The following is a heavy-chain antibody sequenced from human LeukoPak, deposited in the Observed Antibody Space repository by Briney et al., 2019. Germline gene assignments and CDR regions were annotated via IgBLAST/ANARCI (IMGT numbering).Heavy chain of an antibody. CDR1: GYTFTGYY. CDR3: ASVLSVRPYHDAFDI. V-gene: IGHV1-2*02. CDR2: INPNSGGT. Sequence: ASVKVSCKASGYTFTGYYMHWVRQAPGQGLEWMGWINPNSGGTNYAQKFQGRVTMTRDTSISTAYMELSRLRSDDTAVYYCASVLSVRPYHDAFDIWGQGTMVTVSS. D-gene: IGHD4-17*01. J-gene: IGHJ3*02.